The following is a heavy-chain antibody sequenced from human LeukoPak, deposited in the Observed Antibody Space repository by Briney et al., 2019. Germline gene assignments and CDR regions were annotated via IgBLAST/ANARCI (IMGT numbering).Heavy chain of an antibody. CDR3: ATALGYDSSGYLNY. V-gene: IGHV1-24*01. CDR1: GYTLTELS. Sequence: GASVKVSCKVSGYTLTELSMHWARQAPGKGLEWMGGFDPEDGERIYAQKFQGRVTMTEDTSTDTAYMELSSLRSEDTAVYYCATALGYDSSGYLNYWGQGTLVTVSS. D-gene: IGHD3-22*01. CDR2: FDPEDGER. J-gene: IGHJ4*02.